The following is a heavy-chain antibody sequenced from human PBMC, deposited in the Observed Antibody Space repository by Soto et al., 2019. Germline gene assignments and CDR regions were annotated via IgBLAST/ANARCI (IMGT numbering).Heavy chain of an antibody. J-gene: IGHJ6*02. CDR3: ARAVQLWYHYYGMDV. CDR1: GGTFSNYA. CDR2: TIPFFGTR. V-gene: IGHV1-69*12. Sequence: QVQLVQPGAEVKKPGSSVKVSCKTSGGTFSNYAINWVRQAPGQGLEWMGGTIPFFGTRNYAQKFQDRVTITADESTSTAYRELSSLRSEDTAVYYCARAVQLWYHYYGMDVWGQGTTVTVSS. D-gene: IGHD5-18*01.